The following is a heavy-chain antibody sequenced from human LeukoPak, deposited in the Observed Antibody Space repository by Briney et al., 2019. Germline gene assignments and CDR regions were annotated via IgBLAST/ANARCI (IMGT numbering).Heavy chain of an antibody. J-gene: IGHJ4*02. Sequence: ASVKVSCKASGYTFTDYYMHWVRQAPGQGLEWMGWISAYNGNTNNAQKLQGRVTMTTDTSTSTAYMELRSLRSDDTAVYYCARDSSLDYWGQGTLVTVSS. CDR2: ISAYNGNT. V-gene: IGHV1-18*04. CDR1: GYTFTDYY. CDR3: ARDSSLDY. D-gene: IGHD6-13*01.